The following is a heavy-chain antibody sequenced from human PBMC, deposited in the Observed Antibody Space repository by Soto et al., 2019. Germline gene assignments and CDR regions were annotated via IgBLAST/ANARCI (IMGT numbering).Heavy chain of an antibody. Sequence: GGSLRLSCEASGFTFSSYAMSWVRQAPGKGLEWVSVISGSGVSTNYADSVKGRFTISRDNSKSTLYLQMNSLRAEDTAVYYCAKHAMYGGVDDAFDVWGQGTMVTVSS. CDR1: GFTFSSYA. J-gene: IGHJ3*01. CDR3: AKHAMYGGVDDAFDV. D-gene: IGHD2-8*02. V-gene: IGHV3-23*01. CDR2: ISGSGVST.